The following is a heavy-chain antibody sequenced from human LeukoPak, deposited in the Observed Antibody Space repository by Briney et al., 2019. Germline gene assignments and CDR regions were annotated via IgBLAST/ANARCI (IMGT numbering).Heavy chain of an antibody. J-gene: IGHJ3*02. V-gene: IGHV3-23*01. D-gene: IGHD1-26*01. CDR1: GFIFSNYG. CDR2: ISASGSAT. Sequence: GGSLRLSCAASGFIFSNYGMNWVRQAPGKGLEWVAAISASGSATSYADSVKGRFTISRDNSKNTLYLQMNSLRAEDTAVYYCANEVGAERAFDIWGQGTMVTVSS. CDR3: ANEVGAERAFDI.